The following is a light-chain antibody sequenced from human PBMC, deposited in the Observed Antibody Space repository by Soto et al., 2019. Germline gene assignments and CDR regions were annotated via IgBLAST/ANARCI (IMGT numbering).Light chain of an antibody. Sequence: EIVLTKSPGTLSLSPGVSATLSCRASQSVSSSYLAWYQQKPGQAPRLLIYGTSSRATAIPDRFSGSGSGTDFTLTISRLEPEDFAVYYCQQYGSSSWTFGQGTKVEIK. CDR2: GTS. J-gene: IGKJ1*01. V-gene: IGKV3-20*01. CDR1: QSVSSSY. CDR3: QQYGSSSWT.